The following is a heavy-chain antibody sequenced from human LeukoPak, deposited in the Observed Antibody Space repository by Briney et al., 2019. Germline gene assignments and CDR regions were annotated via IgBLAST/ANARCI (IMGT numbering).Heavy chain of an antibody. Sequence: SXXSXXXXYISYADSVKCRFTISRDNAKNSLYLQMNSLRAEDTAVYYCARGVAYDSSGYYYGAGYYGMDVWGQGTTVTVSS. CDR3: ARGVAYDSSGYYYGAGYYGMDV. D-gene: IGHD3-22*01. V-gene: IGHV3-21*01. CDR2: XSXXXXYI. J-gene: IGHJ6*02.